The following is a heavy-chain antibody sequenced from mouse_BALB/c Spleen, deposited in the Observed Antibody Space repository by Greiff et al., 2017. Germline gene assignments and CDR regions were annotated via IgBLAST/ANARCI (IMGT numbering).Heavy chain of an antibody. CDR1: GFAFSSYD. CDR2: ISSGGGST. Sequence: EVQLVESGGGLVKPGGSLKLSCAASGFAFSSYDMSWVRQTPEKRLEWVAYISSGGGSTYYPDTVKGRFTISRDNAKNTLYLQMSSLKSEDTAMYYCARLLYGGFAYWGQGTLVTVSA. CDR3: ARLLYGGFAY. V-gene: IGHV5-12-1*01. J-gene: IGHJ3*01. D-gene: IGHD2-10*02.